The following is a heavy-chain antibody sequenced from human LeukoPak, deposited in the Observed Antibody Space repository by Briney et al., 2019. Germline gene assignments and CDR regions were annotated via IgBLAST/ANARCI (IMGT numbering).Heavy chain of an antibody. CDR2: ISYDGSNK. CDR1: GFTFSSYG. CDR3: AKEYDYVWGSYRYYFDY. D-gene: IGHD3-16*02. J-gene: IGHJ4*02. Sequence: PGGSLRLSCAASGFTFSSYGMHWVRQAPGKGLEWVAVISYDGSNKYYADSVKGRFTISRDNSKDTLYLQMNSLRAEDTAVYYCAKEYDYVWGSYRYYFDYWGQGTLVTVSS. V-gene: IGHV3-30*18.